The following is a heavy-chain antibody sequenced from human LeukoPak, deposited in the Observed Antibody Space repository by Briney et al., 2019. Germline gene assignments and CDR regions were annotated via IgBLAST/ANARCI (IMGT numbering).Heavy chain of an antibody. CDR2: IYTSGST. CDR1: GGSISSGSYY. CDR3: ARDDRDYYDSSGSTHLDY. Sequence: SETLSLTCTVSGGSISSGSYYWSWIRQPAGKGLEWIGRIYTSGSTNYNPSLKSRVTISVDTSKNQFSLKLSSVTAADTAVYYCARDDRDYYDSSGSTHLDYWGQGTLVTVSS. V-gene: IGHV4-61*02. J-gene: IGHJ4*02. D-gene: IGHD3-22*01.